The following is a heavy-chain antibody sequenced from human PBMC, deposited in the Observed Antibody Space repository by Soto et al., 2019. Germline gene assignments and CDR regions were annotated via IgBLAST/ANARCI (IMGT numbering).Heavy chain of an antibody. CDR1: GFSLSNARMG. Sequence: GSGPTLVNPTETLTLTCTVSGFSLSNARMGVSWIRQPPGKALEWLAHIFSNDEKSYSTSLKSRLTISKDTSKSQVVLTMTNMDPVDTATYYCARIRPLVAAAGTGFAFDIWGQGTMVT. CDR3: ARIRPLVAAAGTGFAFDI. J-gene: IGHJ3*02. D-gene: IGHD6-13*01. CDR2: IFSNDEK. V-gene: IGHV2-26*01.